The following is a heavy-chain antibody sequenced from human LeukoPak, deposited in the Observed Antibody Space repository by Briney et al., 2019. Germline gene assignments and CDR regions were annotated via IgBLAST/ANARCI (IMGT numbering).Heavy chain of an antibody. CDR1: GGSISGYY. D-gene: IGHD2-8*01. CDR2: TYYSGST. V-gene: IGHV4-59*01. J-gene: IGHJ6*02. CDR3: ARDEMGDD. Sequence: SETLSLTCTVSGGSISGYYWSWIRQPPGKGLEWIGYTYYSGSTYYNPSLKSRVTISVDTSKNQFSLKLNSVTAADTAVYYCARDEMGDDWGQGTTVTVSS.